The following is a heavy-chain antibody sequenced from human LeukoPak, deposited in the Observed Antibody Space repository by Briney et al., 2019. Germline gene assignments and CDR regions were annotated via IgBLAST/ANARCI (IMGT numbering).Heavy chain of an antibody. CDR3: AGAWGSSSDPFDY. CDR2: ISYDGSNK. CDR1: GFTFSSYA. V-gene: IGHV3-30*01. J-gene: IGHJ4*02. D-gene: IGHD6-6*01. Sequence: GGSLRLSCAASGFTFSSYAMHWVRQAPGKGLEWVAVISYDGSNKYYADSVKGRFTISRDNSKNTLYLQMNSLRAEDTAVYYCAGAWGSSSDPFDYWGQGTLVTVSS.